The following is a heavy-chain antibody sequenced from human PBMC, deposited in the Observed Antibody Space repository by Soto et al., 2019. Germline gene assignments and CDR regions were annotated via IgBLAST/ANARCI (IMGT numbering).Heavy chain of an antibody. V-gene: IGHV3-21*01. CDR2: ISSNSAYI. Sequence: GGSLRLSCAASGFTSSNYWMHWVRQTPGKGLMWVSTISSNSAYIYYTDALRGRFTISRDNAKNSLHLQMNSLRAEDTAVYYCTRDASRDSSARGWFDPWGPGTLVTVSS. J-gene: IGHJ5*02. D-gene: IGHD6-13*01. CDR1: GFTSSNYW. CDR3: TRDASRDSSARGWFDP.